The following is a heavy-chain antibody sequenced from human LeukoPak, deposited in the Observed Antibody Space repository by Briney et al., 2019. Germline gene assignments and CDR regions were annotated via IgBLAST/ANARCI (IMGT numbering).Heavy chain of an antibody. J-gene: IGHJ3*02. CDR2: ISSSSSYI. V-gene: IGHV3-21*01. CDR1: GFTFSSYY. CDR3: ARYRTPMIRGVDAFDI. Sequence: GGSLRLSCAASGFTFSSYYMNWVRQAPGKGLEWVSSISSSSSYIYYADSVKGRFTISRDNAKNSLYLQMNSLRAEDTAVYYCARYRTPMIRGVDAFDIWGQGTMVTVSS. D-gene: IGHD3-10*01.